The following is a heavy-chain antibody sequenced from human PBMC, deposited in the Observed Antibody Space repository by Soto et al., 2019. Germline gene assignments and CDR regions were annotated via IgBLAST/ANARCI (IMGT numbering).Heavy chain of an antibody. J-gene: IGHJ4*02. CDR2: TRNKANSYTT. D-gene: IGHD3-22*01. Sequence: GGSLRLSCAASGFTFSDHYMDWVRQAPGKGLEWVGRTRNKANSYTTEYAASVKGRFTISRDDSKNSLYLQMNSLKTEDTAVYYCAKDSLNGYYYDSSGQRFRPYYFDYWGQGALVTVSS. CDR3: AKDSLNGYYYDSSGQRFRPYYFDY. V-gene: IGHV3-72*01. CDR1: GFTFSDHY.